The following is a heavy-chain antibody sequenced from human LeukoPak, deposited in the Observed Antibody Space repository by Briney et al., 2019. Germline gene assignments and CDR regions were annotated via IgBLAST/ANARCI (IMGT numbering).Heavy chain of an antibody. J-gene: IGHJ4*02. D-gene: IGHD6-19*01. CDR2: ISYDGSNK. CDR1: GFTFSSYW. V-gene: IGHV3-30*03. CDR3: ARGLYKNGWYYFDY. Sequence: GGSLRLSCAASGFTFSSYWMHWVRQAPGKGLEWVAVISYDGSNKYYADSVKGRFTISRDNSENTLHLQMNSLKDEDTAVYYCARGLYKNGWYYFDYWGQGTLVTVSS.